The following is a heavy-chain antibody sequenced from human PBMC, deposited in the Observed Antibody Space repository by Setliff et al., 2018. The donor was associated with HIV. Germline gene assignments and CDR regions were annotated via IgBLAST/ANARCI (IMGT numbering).Heavy chain of an antibody. CDR1: GYSISSGYY. CDR2: IYHSGST. J-gene: IGHJ4*02. D-gene: IGHD3-3*01. V-gene: IGHV4-38-2*01. CDR3: ASLISFYYFDY. Sequence: ETLSLTCAVSGYSISSGYYWGWTRQPPGKGLEWIGSIYHSGSTYYNPSLKSRVTISVDTSKNQFSLKLSSVTAADTAVYYCASLISFYYFDYWGQGTLVTVSS.